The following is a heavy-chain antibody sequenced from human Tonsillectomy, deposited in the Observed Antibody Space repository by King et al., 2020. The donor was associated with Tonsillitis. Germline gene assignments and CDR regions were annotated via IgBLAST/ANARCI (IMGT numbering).Heavy chain of an antibody. Sequence: GQLVQSGAEVKKPGESLKISCKASGYTFTNYWIAWVRQMPGKGLEWVGIIYPGDSDTRYSPSFEGLVTISADKSISTSYLQWSSLKASDTAMFYCARASDGGYYVDFWGLGTLVTVSS. D-gene: IGHD3-10*01. CDR3: ARASDGGYYVDF. CDR2: IYPGDSDT. CDR1: GYTFTNYW. J-gene: IGHJ4*02. V-gene: IGHV5-51*01.